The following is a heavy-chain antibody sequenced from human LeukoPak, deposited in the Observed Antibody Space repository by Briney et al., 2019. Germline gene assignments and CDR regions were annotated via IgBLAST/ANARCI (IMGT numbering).Heavy chain of an antibody. Sequence: GASVKVSCKASGGTFSSYAISWVRQAPGQGLEWMGGIISIFGTANYAQKFQGRVTITTDESTSTAYMELSGLRSEDTAVYYCARVPEWTYAFDIWGQGTMVTVSS. CDR1: GGTFSSYA. D-gene: IGHD3-3*01. CDR2: IISIFGTA. V-gene: IGHV1-69*05. CDR3: ARVPEWTYAFDI. J-gene: IGHJ3*02.